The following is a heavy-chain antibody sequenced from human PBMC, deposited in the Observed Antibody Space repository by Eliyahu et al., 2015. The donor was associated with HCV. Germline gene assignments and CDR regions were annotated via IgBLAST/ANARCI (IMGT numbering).Heavy chain of an antibody. CDR3: TRVGTMIVVVNFDY. V-gene: IGHV3-49*03. CDR1: GFTFGXYA. J-gene: IGHJ4*02. D-gene: IGHD3-22*01. Sequence: EVQLVESGGGLVQPGRSXRLSCTXSGFTFGXYAMSWFRQAPGKGLEWXGFIRSKAYGGTTEYAASVKGRFTISRDDSKSIAYLQMNSLKTEDTAVYYCTRVGTMIVVVNFDYWGQGTLVTVSS. CDR2: IRSKAYGGTT.